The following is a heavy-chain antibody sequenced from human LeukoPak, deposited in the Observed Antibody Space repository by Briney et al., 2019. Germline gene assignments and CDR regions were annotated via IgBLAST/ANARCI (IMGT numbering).Heavy chain of an antibody. CDR1: GFTVSTNC. Sequence: GGSLRLSCAASGFTVSTNCMTWVRQAPGKGLEWVSTIYSGGTTYYADSVMGRFTISRHNARNTLYLQMNSLRAEDTAVYYCARVDTVMAYYFDLWGQGTLVTVSS. J-gene: IGHJ4*02. V-gene: IGHV3-53*04. CDR3: ARVDTVMAYYFDL. CDR2: IYSGGTT. D-gene: IGHD5-18*01.